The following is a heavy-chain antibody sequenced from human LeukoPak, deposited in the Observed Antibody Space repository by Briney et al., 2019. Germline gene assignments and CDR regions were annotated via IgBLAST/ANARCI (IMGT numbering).Heavy chain of an antibody. D-gene: IGHD2-8*01. CDR2: ISAYNGNT. J-gene: IGHJ5*02. CDR1: GYTFTSYG. Sequence: ASVKVSCKASGYTFTSYGISWVRQAPGQGLEWMGWISAYNGNTKYAQKLQGRVTMTTDTSTSTAYMELRSLRSDDTAVYYCARTKPSWCTNGVCLNWFDPWGEGTLVTVSS. CDR3: ARTKPSWCTNGVCLNWFDP. V-gene: IGHV1-18*01.